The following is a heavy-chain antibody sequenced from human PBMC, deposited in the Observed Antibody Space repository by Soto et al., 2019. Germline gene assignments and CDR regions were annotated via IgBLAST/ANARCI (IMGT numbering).Heavy chain of an antibody. J-gene: IGHJ4*02. Sequence: LRLSCAASGFTFSSYSMNWVRQAPGKGLEWVSSISSSSSYIYYADSVKGRFAISRDNAKNSLYLQMNSLRAEDTAVYYCARDRDSSGWSSSVYWGQGTLVTVSS. V-gene: IGHV3-21*01. CDR1: GFTFSSYS. CDR3: ARDRDSSGWSSSVY. CDR2: ISSSSSYI. D-gene: IGHD6-19*01.